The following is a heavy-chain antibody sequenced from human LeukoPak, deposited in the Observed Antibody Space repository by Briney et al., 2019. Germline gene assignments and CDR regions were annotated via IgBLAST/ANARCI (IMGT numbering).Heavy chain of an antibody. V-gene: IGHV3-30-3*01. CDR2: ISYDGISK. Sequence: GSLRLSCAASGFTFSNYAMHWVRQAPGKGLEWVAVISYDGISKFYADSVKGRLTISRDNSKNTLYLQMNSLRPEDTAVYYCARTENYYGSGTSPWFDPWGQGTLVTVSS. CDR3: ARTENYYGSGTSPWFDP. J-gene: IGHJ5*02. D-gene: IGHD3-10*01. CDR1: GFTFSNYA.